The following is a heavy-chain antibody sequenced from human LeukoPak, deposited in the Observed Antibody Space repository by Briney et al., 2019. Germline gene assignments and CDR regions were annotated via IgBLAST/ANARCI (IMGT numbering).Heavy chain of an antibody. CDR2: IYYSGST. D-gene: IGHD3-9*01. V-gene: IGHV4-31*03. Sequence: SQTLSLTCTVSGGSISSGAYYWSWIRQHPGKGLEWIGYIYYSGSTYYNPSLKSRVTISVDTSKNQFSLKLGSVTAADTAVYYCARVHYDILTGYTYFFDYWGQGTLVTVSS. CDR3: ARVHYDILTGYTYFFDY. CDR1: GGSISSGAYY. J-gene: IGHJ4*02.